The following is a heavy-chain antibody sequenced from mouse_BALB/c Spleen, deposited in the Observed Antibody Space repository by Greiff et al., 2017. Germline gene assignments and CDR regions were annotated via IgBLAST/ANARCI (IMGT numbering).Heavy chain of an antibody. Sequence: VMLVESGPGLVAPSQSLSITCTVSGFSLTSYGVHWVRQPPGKGLEWLGVIWAGGSTNYNSALMSRLSISKDNSKSQVFLKMNSLQTDDTAMYYCARNRYDRDYYAMDYWGQGTSVTVSS. J-gene: IGHJ4*01. CDR3: ARNRYDRDYYAMDY. V-gene: IGHV2-9*02. D-gene: IGHD2-14*01. CDR2: IWAGGST. CDR1: GFSLTSYG.